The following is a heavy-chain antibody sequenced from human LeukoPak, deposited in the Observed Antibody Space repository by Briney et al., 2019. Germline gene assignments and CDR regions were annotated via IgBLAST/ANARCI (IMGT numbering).Heavy chain of an antibody. J-gene: IGHJ6*02. CDR1: GGSISSYY. CDR2: IYYSGST. Sequence: SETLSLTCTVSGGSISSYYWSWIRQPPGKGLEWIGYIYYSGSTKYNPSLKSRVTISVDTAKNQFSLKLSSVTAADTAVYYCARDRAYYDILTDYYYYYGMDVWGQGTTVTVSS. CDR3: ARDRAYYDILTDYYYYYGMDV. D-gene: IGHD3-9*01. V-gene: IGHV4-59*01.